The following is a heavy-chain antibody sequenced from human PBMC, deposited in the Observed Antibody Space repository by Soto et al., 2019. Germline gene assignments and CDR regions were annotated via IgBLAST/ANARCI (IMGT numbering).Heavy chain of an antibody. V-gene: IGHV4-59*01. D-gene: IGHD3-10*01. J-gene: IGHJ4*02. CDR1: GGSISGYY. Sequence: QVQLQESGPGLVKPSETLSLTCTVSGGSISGYYWSWIRQPPGKGLEWIGHIYYSGSTNCNPSLKNRVTSSVDTSKNQFSLKLGSVTAADTAVYYCARGSGSTFDYWGQGTLVTVSS. CDR3: ARGSGSTFDY. CDR2: IYYSGST.